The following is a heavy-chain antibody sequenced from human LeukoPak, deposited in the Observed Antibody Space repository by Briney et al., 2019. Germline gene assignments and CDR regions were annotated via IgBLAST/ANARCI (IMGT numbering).Heavy chain of an antibody. CDR2: IYYSGST. CDR3: ASDPYYYDSSGYPYYFDY. CDR1: GGSISSGDYY. D-gene: IGHD3-22*01. Sequence: PSETLSLTCTVSGGSISSGDYYWSWIRQPPGKGLEWIGYIYYSGSTYYNPSLKSRVTISADTSKNQFSLKLSSVTAADTAVYYCASDPYYYDSSGYPYYFDYWGQGTLVTVSS. V-gene: IGHV4-30-4*01. J-gene: IGHJ4*02.